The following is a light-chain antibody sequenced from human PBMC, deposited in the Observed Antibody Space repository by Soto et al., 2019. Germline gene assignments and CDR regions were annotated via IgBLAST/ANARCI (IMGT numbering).Light chain of an antibody. CDR1: SSNIGAGYD. J-gene: IGLJ2*01. V-gene: IGLV1-40*01. Sequence: QPVLTQPPSVSGAPGQRVTISCTGSSSNIGAGYDVHWYQQLPGTAPKLLIYGNSNRPSGVPDRFSGSKSGTSASLAITGLQAEDEADSYCQSYDSSLSVVFGGGTKVTVL. CDR2: GNS. CDR3: QSYDSSLSVV.